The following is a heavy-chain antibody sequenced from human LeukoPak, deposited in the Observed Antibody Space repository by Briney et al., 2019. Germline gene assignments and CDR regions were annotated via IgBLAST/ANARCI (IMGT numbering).Heavy chain of an antibody. Sequence: PSETLSLTCAVHGGSFSGYYWSWIRQPPGKGLEWIGEINHSGSTNYNPSLKSRVTISVDTSKNQFSLKLSSVTAADTAVYYCARGLGYYDSSGYYWGQGTLVTVSS. D-gene: IGHD3-22*01. V-gene: IGHV4-34*01. J-gene: IGHJ4*02. CDR2: INHSGST. CDR3: ARGLGYYDSSGYY. CDR1: GGSFSGYY.